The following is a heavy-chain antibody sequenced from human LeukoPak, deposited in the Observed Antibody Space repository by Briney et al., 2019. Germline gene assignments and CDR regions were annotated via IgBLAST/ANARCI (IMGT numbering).Heavy chain of an antibody. D-gene: IGHD2-8*02. Sequence: PGGSLRPSCAASGFTFSSYAMSWVRQAPGKGLEWVSVISGSGGRTSYADSVKGRFTVSRDNSKNTLYLQMNSLRVEDTAMYYCAKDVFPGGYGAYWGQGTLVTVSS. CDR2: ISGSGGRT. CDR1: GFTFSSYA. CDR3: AKDVFPGGYGAY. J-gene: IGHJ4*02. V-gene: IGHV3-23*01.